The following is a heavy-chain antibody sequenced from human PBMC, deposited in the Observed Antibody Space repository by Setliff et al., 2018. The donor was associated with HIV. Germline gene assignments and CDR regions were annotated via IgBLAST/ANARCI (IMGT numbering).Heavy chain of an antibody. V-gene: IGHV4-61*02. CDR3: AREGKLSAVAGTMYYYYAMDV. D-gene: IGHD6-19*01. J-gene: IGHJ6*02. Sequence: SETLSLTCTVSGGSIRSDSYYWTWIRQPAGEGLEWIGRIYSSGNTNYNPSLESRVTISVDTSKNQFSLKLSSVTAADTAVYYCAREGKLSAVAGTMYYYYAMDVWGQGTTVTVSS. CDR2: IYSSGNT. CDR1: GGSIRSDSYY.